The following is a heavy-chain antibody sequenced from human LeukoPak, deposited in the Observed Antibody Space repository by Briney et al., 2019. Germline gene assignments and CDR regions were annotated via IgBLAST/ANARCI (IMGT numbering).Heavy chain of an antibody. CDR2: MYNRGST. Sequence: SETLSLTCTVSGDSISNYYWGWIRQSPGKELEWIGYMYNRGSTIYNPSLKSRVTISTDTSKNQFSLRLTSVTAADTAVYYCARAEKAVTGTLDSWGQGTLITVSS. CDR1: GDSISNYY. V-gene: IGHV4-59*01. D-gene: IGHD6-19*01. CDR3: ARAEKAVTGTLDS. J-gene: IGHJ4*02.